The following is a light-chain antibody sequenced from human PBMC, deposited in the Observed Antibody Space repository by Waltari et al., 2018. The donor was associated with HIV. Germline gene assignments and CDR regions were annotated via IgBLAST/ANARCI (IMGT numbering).Light chain of an antibody. CDR2: KDS. CDR3: YSSADIPYV. CDR1: VVAQNN. Sequence: SHELTQPPSVSVSPGQTARITCSGDVVAQNNVRWLQQKPGQAPVLVVYKDSQWASGIPEGFSGSSSGTTATLIISGAQVEDDADYYCYSSADIPYVFGIGTKVTVL. J-gene: IGLJ1*01. V-gene: IGLV3-27*01.